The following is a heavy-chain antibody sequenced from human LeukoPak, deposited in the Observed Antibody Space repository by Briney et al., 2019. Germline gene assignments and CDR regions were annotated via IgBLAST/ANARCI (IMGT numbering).Heavy chain of an antibody. CDR1: GFSFDEFS. J-gene: IGHJ4*02. D-gene: IGHD1-26*01. V-gene: IGHV3-9*01. Sequence: PGGSLRLSCAASGFSFDEFSMHWVRQTPEKGLEWVAGITWNSGSIDYADSVRGRFTISRDNAKNSLYLQMNSLRAEDTAVYYCARGGSYFDYWGQGTLVTVSS. CDR3: ARGGSYFDY. CDR2: ITWNSGSI.